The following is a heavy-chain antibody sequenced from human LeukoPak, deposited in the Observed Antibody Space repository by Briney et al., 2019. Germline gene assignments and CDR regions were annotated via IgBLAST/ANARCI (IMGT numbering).Heavy chain of an antibody. CDR3: ARGLRGGPSGGGLDY. V-gene: IGHV5-10-1*01. J-gene: IGHJ4*02. CDR1: GYSFTTYW. CDR2: IDASDSYT. D-gene: IGHD2-15*01. Sequence: GESLRISCKGSGYSFTTYWITWVRQVPGKGLEWMGRIDASDSYTNYSPSFQGHVTISADKSINTAYLRWSSLKASDTAMYYCARGLRGGPSGGGLDYWGQGTLVTVSS.